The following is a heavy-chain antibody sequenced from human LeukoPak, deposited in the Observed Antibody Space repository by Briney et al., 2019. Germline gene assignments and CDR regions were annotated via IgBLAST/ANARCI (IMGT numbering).Heavy chain of an antibody. J-gene: IGHJ4*02. D-gene: IGHD3-22*01. Sequence: ASVKVSCKASGYTFTANFIHWVRQAPGQGPEWIGWINPKIGGTNYAPKFQGRVTVTRDTSINTVYMELSSLRSDDTAIYYCARVRGRKDYYDSTGYLDYWGRGTLVTVSS. CDR3: ARVRGRKDYYDSTGYLDY. CDR1: GYTFTANF. V-gene: IGHV1-2*02. CDR2: INPKIGGT.